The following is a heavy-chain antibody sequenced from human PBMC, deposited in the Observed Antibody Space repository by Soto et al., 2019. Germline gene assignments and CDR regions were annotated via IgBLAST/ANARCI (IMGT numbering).Heavy chain of an antibody. D-gene: IGHD6-13*01. J-gene: IGHJ4*02. CDR1: GVTFSNYA. CDR2: ISGSGGST. V-gene: IGHV3-23*01. CDR3: AKDQGSSWYEIDY. Sequence: EVQLLESGGGLVQPGGSLRLSCAASGVTFSNYAVTWVRQAPGKWLEWVSTISGSGGSTYYADSVKGRFTISRDNSKNTLYLQMNSLRAEDTAVYYCAKDQGSSWYEIDYWGQGTLVPVSS.